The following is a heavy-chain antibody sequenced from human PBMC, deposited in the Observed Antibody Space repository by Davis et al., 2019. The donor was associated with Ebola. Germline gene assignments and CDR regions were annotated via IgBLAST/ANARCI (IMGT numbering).Heavy chain of an antibody. J-gene: IGHJ4*02. Sequence: PSETLSLTCTVSGGSISSYYWSWIRQPPGKGLEWIGYIYYSGSTNYNPSLKSRVTISVDRSKNQFSLKLSSVTAADTAVYYCARRGHSGIAYYFDYWGQGTLVTVSS. CDR2: IYYSGST. CDR1: GGSISSYY. V-gene: IGHV4-59*12. CDR3: ARRGHSGIAYYFDY. D-gene: IGHD2-15*01.